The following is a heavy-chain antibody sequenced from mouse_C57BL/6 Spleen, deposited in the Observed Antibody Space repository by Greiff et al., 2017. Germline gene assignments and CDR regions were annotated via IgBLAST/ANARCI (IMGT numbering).Heavy chain of an antibody. D-gene: IGHD2-5*01. V-gene: IGHV1-64*01. Sequence: VLLQESGAELVKPGASVKLSCKASGYTFTSYWMHWVKQRPGQGLEWIGMIHPNSGSTNYNEKFKSKATLTVDKSSRTAYMQLSSLTSEDSAVYYCATLSYYSNHWGKGTTLTVSS. CDR2: IHPNSGST. CDR3: ATLSYYSNH. J-gene: IGHJ2*01. CDR1: GYTFTSYW.